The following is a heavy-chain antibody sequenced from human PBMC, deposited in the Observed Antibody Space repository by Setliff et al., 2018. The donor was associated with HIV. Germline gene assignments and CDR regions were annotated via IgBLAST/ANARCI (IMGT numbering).Heavy chain of an antibody. V-gene: IGHV4-34*12. J-gene: IGHJ6*02. CDR1: GGSLTNYY. CDR2: IVDSGST. CDR3: ARAPSCADSWCYMYYYYYYGMDV. D-gene: IGHD2-8*01. Sequence: KPSETLSLTCTLYGGSLTNYYWTWIRQSPEKGLEWIGEIVDSGSTNYSPSLKSRVTISLDTSKKQFSLRLNSVTAADTGVYYCARAPSCADSWCYMYYYYYYGMDVWGLGTTVTAP.